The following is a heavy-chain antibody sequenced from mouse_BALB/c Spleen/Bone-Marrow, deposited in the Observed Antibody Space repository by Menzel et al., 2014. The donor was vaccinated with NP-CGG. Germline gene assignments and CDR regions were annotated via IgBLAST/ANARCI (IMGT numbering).Heavy chain of an antibody. Sequence: EVQLQEPGPELVKPGASVKISCKASGYAFTDYNMHWVKQSHGKSLEWIGYIYPYNGGTGYNQKFKSKATLTVDNSSSTAYMELRSLTSVDSAGYYCARGYSWYFDAWGAGTTVTVSS. D-gene: IGHD2-3*01. CDR1: GYAFTDYN. CDR3: ARGYSWYFDA. V-gene: IGHV1S29*02. J-gene: IGHJ1*01. CDR2: IYPYNGGT.